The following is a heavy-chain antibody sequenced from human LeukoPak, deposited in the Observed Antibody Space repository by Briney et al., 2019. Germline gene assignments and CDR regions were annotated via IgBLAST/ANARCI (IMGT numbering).Heavy chain of an antibody. Sequence: PGGSLRLSCAASGFTFSSYSMNWVRQAPGKGLEWVSSISSSSSYIYYADSVKGRFTISRDNAKNSLYLQMNSLRAENTAVYYCARDHYYDSSGYDYLGQGTLVTVSS. V-gene: IGHV3-21*01. D-gene: IGHD3-22*01. CDR3: ARDHYYDSSGYDY. J-gene: IGHJ4*02. CDR1: GFTFSSYS. CDR2: ISSSSSYI.